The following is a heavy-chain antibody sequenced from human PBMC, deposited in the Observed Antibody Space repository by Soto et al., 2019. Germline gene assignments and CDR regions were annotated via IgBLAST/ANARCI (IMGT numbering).Heavy chain of an antibody. CDR2: INHRGST. Sequence: TSETRSLTCAVYGGGFSGWGLSWIRQRAGTGVEWIGEINHRGSTNYNPYLKSRVPISVDTSKNQFSLKLSSVTAADTAVYYCARVRAGHSSSWPYYYYYGMDVWGQGTTVTVSS. CDR1: GGGFSGWG. V-gene: IGHV4-34*01. CDR3: ARVRAGHSSSWPYYYYYGMDV. J-gene: IGHJ6*02. D-gene: IGHD6-13*01.